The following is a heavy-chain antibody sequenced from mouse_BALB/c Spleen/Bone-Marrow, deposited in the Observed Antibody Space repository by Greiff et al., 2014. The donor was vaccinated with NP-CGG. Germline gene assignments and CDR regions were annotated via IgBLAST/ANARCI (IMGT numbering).Heavy chain of an antibody. CDR1: GYTFTRYL. V-gene: IGHV1S81*02. CDR2: LNPSNGHT. CDR3: ARMITTRGFDY. Sequence: QVQLKQSGGELLKPGASVKLSCKASGYTFTRYLMHWVKQRPGQGLWWIGELNPSNGHTNYNGKFKNKATVTVDKSSSTAYMQLSSLTSEDSAVYYCARMITTRGFDYWGQGTTLTVSS. J-gene: IGHJ2*01. D-gene: IGHD2-4*01.